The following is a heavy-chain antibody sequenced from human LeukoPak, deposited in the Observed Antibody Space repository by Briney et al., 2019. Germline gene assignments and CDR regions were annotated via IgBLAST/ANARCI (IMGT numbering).Heavy chain of an antibody. J-gene: IGHJ5*02. CDR3: ARDPRGHSSSWYWELDWFDP. Sequence: KSGGSLRLSCAASGFTFSSYSMNWVRQAPGKGLEWVSSISSSSSYIYYADSVKGRFAISRDNAKNSLYLQMNSLRAEDTAVYYCARDPRGHSSSWYWELDWFDPWGQGTLVTVSS. V-gene: IGHV3-21*01. D-gene: IGHD6-13*01. CDR2: ISSSSSYI. CDR1: GFTFSSYS.